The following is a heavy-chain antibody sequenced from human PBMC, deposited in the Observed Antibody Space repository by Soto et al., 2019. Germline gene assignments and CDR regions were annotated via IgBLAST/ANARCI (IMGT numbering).Heavy chain of an antibody. CDR1: GLTFSSYA. CDR3: AKNSESSAYSSFDY. CDR2: ISGSDIST. D-gene: IGHD3-22*01. Sequence: PGGSLRLSCAASGLTFSSYAMSWVRQAPGKGLEWVSGISGSDISTYYADSVKGRFTISRDNSKNTLYLQMNSLRAEDTAVYYCAKNSESSAYSSFDYWGQGTLVTVSS. J-gene: IGHJ4*02. V-gene: IGHV3-23*01.